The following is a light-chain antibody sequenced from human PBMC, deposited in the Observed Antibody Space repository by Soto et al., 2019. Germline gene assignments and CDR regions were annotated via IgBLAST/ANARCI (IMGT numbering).Light chain of an antibody. Sequence: EVALTQSPGTLSLSPGARATLSCRASQSIANDYLTWYQQKPGQAPRVLIYDASTRATGIPDRFSGSGSGTDFTLTISRLEPEDFVVYHCQQYGDLPPTFGQGTKVDIK. J-gene: IGKJ1*01. V-gene: IGKV3-20*01. CDR2: DAS. CDR1: QSIANDY. CDR3: QQYGDLPPT.